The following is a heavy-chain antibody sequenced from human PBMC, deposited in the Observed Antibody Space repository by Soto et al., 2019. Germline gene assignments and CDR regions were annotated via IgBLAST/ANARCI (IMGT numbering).Heavy chain of an antibody. D-gene: IGHD3-3*01. V-gene: IGHV3-33*01. Sequence: AGGSLRISCAASGFTFSSYCMHWVRQAPGKGLEWVAVIWYDGSNKYYADSVKGRFTISRDNSKNTLYLQMNSLRAEDTAVYYCAREYYDFFDPWGQGTLVTVSS. CDR3: AREYYDFFDP. CDR1: GFTFSSYC. J-gene: IGHJ5*02. CDR2: IWYDGSNK.